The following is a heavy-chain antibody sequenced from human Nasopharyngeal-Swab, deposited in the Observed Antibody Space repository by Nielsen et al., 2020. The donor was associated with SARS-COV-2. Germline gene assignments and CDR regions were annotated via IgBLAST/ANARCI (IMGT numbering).Heavy chain of an antibody. D-gene: IGHD2-2*01. Sequence: SETLSLTCTVSGGSISSSSYYWGWIRQPPGKGLEWIGSIYYSGSTNYNPSLKSRVTISVDTSKNQFSLKLSSVTAADTAVYYCARGIVVVPAAYTRYFDYWGQGTLVTVSS. V-gene: IGHV4-39*07. CDR3: ARGIVVVPAAYTRYFDY. CDR2: IYYSGST. CDR1: GGSISSSSYY. J-gene: IGHJ4*02.